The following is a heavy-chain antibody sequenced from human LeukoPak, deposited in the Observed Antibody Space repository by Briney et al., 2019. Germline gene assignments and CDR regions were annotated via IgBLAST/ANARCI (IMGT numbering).Heavy chain of an antibody. Sequence: SETLSLTCAVSGYSISSGYYWGWIRQSPGKGLEYIGSVHHSADTYYNPSLKSRVTMSIDTSKNQFSLKLISVTAADTAVYYCARYGHWFDPWGQGTLVTVSS. CDR2: VHHSADT. V-gene: IGHV4-38-2*01. CDR1: GYSISSGYY. J-gene: IGHJ5*02. CDR3: ARYGHWFDP. D-gene: IGHD3-10*01.